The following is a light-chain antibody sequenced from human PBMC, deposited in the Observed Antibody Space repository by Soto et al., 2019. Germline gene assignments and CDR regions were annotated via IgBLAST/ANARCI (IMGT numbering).Light chain of an antibody. CDR1: QSVSNNY. CDR3: QQYGNSPIT. V-gene: IGKV3-20*01. Sequence: EIVLTQSPGTLSLSPWERATLSCRASQSVSNNYLAWYQQKPGQAPRLLIYGTSSRATGIPDRFSGSGSGTNFTLTISRLEPEDFAVYYCQQYGNSPITFGQGTRLEIK. CDR2: GTS. J-gene: IGKJ5*01.